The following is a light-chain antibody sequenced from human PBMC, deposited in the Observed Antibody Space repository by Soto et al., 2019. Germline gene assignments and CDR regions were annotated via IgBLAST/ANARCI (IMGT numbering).Light chain of an antibody. Sequence: DIQMTQSPSTLSASVGDRVTITCRASQSINDWLAWYQQKPGKAPKILISDASTLETGVPSRFSGSGSGTEFTLTISSLQPDDFATYYCQQYESYSAFGQGTKLEIK. V-gene: IGKV1-5*01. CDR2: DAS. CDR1: QSINDW. CDR3: QQYESYSA. J-gene: IGKJ2*01.